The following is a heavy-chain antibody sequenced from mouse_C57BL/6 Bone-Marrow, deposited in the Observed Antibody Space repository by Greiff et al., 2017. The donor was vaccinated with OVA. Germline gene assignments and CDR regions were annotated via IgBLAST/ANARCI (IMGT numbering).Heavy chain of an antibody. CDR3: TQGDYDVRAMDY. CDR2: IDPEDGDT. V-gene: IGHV14-1*01. D-gene: IGHD2-4*01. Sequence: EVQLQQSGAELVRPGASVKLSCTASGFNIKDYYMHCVKQRPEQGLEWIGRIDPEDGDTEYAPKFQGKATMTADTSSNTAYLQLSSLTSEDTAVYYCTQGDYDVRAMDYWGQGTSVTVSS. CDR1: GFNIKDYY. J-gene: IGHJ4*01.